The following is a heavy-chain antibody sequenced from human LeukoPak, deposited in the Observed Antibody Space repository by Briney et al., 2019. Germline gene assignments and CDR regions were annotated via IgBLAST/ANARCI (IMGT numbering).Heavy chain of an antibody. D-gene: IGHD1-26*01. CDR3: ARDRGYWELFFDY. CDR1: GFTFSSYA. CDR2: ISYDGSNK. V-gene: IGHV3-30-3*01. Sequence: GGSLRLSCAASGFTFSSYAMRWVRQAPGKGLEWVAVISYDGSNKYYADSVKGRFTISRDNSKNTLYLQMNSLRAEDTAVYYCARDRGYWELFFDYWGQGTLVTVSS. J-gene: IGHJ4*02.